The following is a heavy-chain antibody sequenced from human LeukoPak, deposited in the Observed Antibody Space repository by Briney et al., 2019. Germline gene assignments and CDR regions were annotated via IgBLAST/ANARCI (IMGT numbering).Heavy chain of an antibody. Sequence: ASVKVSCKASDYTFTSFGISWVRQAPGQGLEWMGWISAYNGNTKSAQKFQGRVIMTTDTSTNTAYMELRSLRSDDTAVFYCVRDLGVDTSMIFFDYWGQGTLVTVSS. J-gene: IGHJ4*02. CDR1: DYTFTSFG. CDR3: VRDLGVDTSMIFFDY. CDR2: ISAYNGNT. D-gene: IGHD5-18*01. V-gene: IGHV1-18*01.